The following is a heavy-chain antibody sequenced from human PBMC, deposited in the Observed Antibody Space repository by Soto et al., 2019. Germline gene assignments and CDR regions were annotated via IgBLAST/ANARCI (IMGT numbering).Heavy chain of an antibody. J-gene: IGHJ3*02. CDR1: GFTFSTYG. D-gene: IGHD2-2*01. CDR2: IWYDGSNK. CDR3: ARDRGGGYASGRDAFDI. Sequence: GGSLRLSCEAFGFTFSTYGMHWVRQAPGKWLEWVALIWYDGSNKYYGDSVRGRFSISRDNSENTLYLQMNSLRAEDTAVYYCARDRGGGYASGRDAFDIWGQGXMVTVSS. V-gene: IGHV3-33*01.